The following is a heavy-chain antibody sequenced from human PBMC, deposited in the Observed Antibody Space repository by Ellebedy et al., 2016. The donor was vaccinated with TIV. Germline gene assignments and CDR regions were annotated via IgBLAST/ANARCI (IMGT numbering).Heavy chain of an antibody. CDR3: AREGMQGDGSWGGWFDP. J-gene: IGHJ5*02. CDR1: GFSFSNAW. Sequence: GESLKISCAASGFSFSNAWMSWVRQAPGKGLEWVSVIYSGYSTYYADSVKGRFTISRDNSKNTLYLQMNSLRAEDTAVYYCAREGMQGDGSWGGWFDPWGQGTLVTVSS. CDR2: IYSGYST. V-gene: IGHV3-53*01. D-gene: IGHD5-24*01.